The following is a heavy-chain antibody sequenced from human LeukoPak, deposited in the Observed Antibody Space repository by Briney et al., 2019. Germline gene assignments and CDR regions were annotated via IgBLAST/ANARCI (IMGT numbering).Heavy chain of an antibody. CDR1: GGSISSYF. V-gene: IGHV4-59*01. J-gene: IGHJ4*02. CDR2: IYYTGST. Sequence: SVTLSLTCTVSGGSISSYFWSWIRKPPGKGLEWIGYIYYTGSTNYNPSLKSRVTISVDTSKNQFSLKLSSVTAADTAVYYCARGGSSNFDYWGQGTLVTVSS. D-gene: IGHD1-26*01. CDR3: ARGGSSNFDY.